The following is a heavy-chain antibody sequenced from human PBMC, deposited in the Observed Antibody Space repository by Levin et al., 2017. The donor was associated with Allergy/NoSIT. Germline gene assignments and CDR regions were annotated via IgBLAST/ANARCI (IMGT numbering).Heavy chain of an antibody. CDR3: ARATGGYRSLTCDR. J-gene: IGHJ4*01. CDR1: GGSIITYY. D-gene: IGHD5-12*01. V-gene: IGHV4-59*01. Sequence: SETLSLTCSVSGGSIITYYCSWIRQPPGKGLEWIGYIYYSGTTNYNPSLKSRVSISVDTSKNQCSLKLNSVTAADTAVYYCARATGGYRSLTCDRWGPGTLVTVSS. CDR2: IYYSGTT.